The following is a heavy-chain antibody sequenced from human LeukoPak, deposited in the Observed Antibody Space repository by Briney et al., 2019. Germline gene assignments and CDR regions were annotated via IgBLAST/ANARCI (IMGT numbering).Heavy chain of an antibody. CDR3: ARATPGAYYYFDY. D-gene: IGHD1-14*01. V-gene: IGHV3-21*04. CDR1: GFTVSSNY. J-gene: IGHJ4*02. Sequence: GGSLRLSCAASGFTVSSNYMSWVRQAPGKGLEWVSSISSSSTYMYYADSVKGRFTISRDNAKNSLYLQMNSLRAEDTAVYYCARATPGAYYYFDYWGQGTLVTVSS. CDR2: ISSSSTYM.